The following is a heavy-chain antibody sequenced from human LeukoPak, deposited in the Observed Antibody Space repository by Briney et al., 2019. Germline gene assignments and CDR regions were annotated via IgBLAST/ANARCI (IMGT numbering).Heavy chain of an antibody. J-gene: IGHJ4*02. Sequence: PGGSLRLSCAASGFTFSSYAMSWVRQAPGKGLEWVSVISTGGGSTYYADSVKGRFTISRDNSKNTLYLQMNSLRAEDTAVYYCANDVHSGSWYVGFDSWGQGTLVTVSS. CDR2: ISTGGGST. CDR1: GFTFSSYA. D-gene: IGHD6-13*01. CDR3: ANDVHSGSWYVGFDS. V-gene: IGHV3-23*01.